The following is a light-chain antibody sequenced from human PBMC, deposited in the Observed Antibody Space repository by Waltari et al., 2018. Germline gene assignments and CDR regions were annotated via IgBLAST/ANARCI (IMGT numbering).Light chain of an antibody. CDR2: GAS. J-gene: IGKJ5*01. CDR3: QQYNEWPLIT. V-gene: IGKV3-15*01. Sequence: EIVMTQSPATLSVSPGDRATLSCRASQSVNNNLAWYQQKPGQGPRILIYGASTRANGIPARFSGSGSGTEFILSISSLQSEDFAVYFCQQYNEWPLITFGPGTRLEIK. CDR1: QSVNNN.